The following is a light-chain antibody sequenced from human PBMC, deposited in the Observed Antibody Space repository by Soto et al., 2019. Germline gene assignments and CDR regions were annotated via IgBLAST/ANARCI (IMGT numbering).Light chain of an antibody. J-gene: IGKJ5*01. Sequence: EIVLTQYPATLSLSPGERSTLSFRASQSVSSYLAWYQQKPGQAPRLLIYDASNRATGIPARFSGSGSGTDFTLTISSLEPEDFAVYYCQQRSNWPITFGQGTRLEIK. CDR2: DAS. V-gene: IGKV3-11*01. CDR1: QSVSSY. CDR3: QQRSNWPIT.